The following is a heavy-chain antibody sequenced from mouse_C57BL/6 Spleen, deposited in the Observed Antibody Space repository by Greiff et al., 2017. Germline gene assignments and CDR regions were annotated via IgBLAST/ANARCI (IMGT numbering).Heavy chain of an antibody. J-gene: IGHJ2*01. CDR3: ARRAPDYGYFDY. V-gene: IGHV8-12*01. D-gene: IGHD2-4*01. CDR2: IYCDDDK. Sequence: QVTLKVSGPGILQSSQTLSLTCSFSGFSLSTSGMGVSWIRQPPGKGLEWRAHIYCDDDKSYNPSLKSRLTISKDTSRNQVFLKITSMDTADTASDYCARRAPDYGYFDYWGQGTTLTVSS. CDR1: GFSLSTSGMG.